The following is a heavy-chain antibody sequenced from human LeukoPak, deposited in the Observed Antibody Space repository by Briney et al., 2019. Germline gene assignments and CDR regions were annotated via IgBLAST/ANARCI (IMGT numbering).Heavy chain of an antibody. J-gene: IGHJ4*02. Sequence: PGGSLRLSCDASGFSISDYYMSWIRQSPGKGLEWISYITSGGASTNYADSVKGRFTISRDKAKNSVALQLSSLRAEDTAVYYCTRQRRGTYYAFDSWGQGTLVTVSS. CDR2: ITSGGAST. CDR3: TRQRRGTYYAFDS. CDR1: GFSISDYY. D-gene: IGHD3-16*01. V-gene: IGHV3-11*01.